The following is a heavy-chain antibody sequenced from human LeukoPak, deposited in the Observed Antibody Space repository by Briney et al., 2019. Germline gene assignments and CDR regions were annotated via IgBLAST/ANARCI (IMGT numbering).Heavy chain of an antibody. V-gene: IGHV3-7*01. CDR1: GFTFSSYW. Sequence: GGSLRLSCAAPGFTFSSYWMSWVRQAPGKGLEWVANIKQDGSEKYYVDSVKGRFTISRDNAKNSLYLQMNSLRAEDTAVYYCASAGYYDSSGYYWSWYYFDYWGQGTLVTVSS. J-gene: IGHJ4*02. D-gene: IGHD3-22*01. CDR3: ASAGYYDSSGYYWSWYYFDY. CDR2: IKQDGSEK.